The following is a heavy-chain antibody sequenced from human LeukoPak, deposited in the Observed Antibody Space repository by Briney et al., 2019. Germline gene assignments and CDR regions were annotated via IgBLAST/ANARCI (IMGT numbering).Heavy chain of an antibody. J-gene: IGHJ4*02. D-gene: IGHD3-22*01. V-gene: IGHV3-66*01. CDR2: IYSGGST. CDR3: ARDSDYYDSSGYYKVLDY. CDR1: GFTVSSNY. Sequence: PGGSLRLSCAASGFTVSSNYMSWVRQAPGKGLEWVSVIYSGGSTYYADSVKGRFTISRDNSKNTLYLQINSLRAEDTAVYYCARDSDYYDSSGYYKVLDYWGQGTLVTVSS.